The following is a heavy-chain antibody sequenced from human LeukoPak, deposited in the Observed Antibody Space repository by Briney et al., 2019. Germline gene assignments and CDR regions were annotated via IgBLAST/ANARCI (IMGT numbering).Heavy chain of an antibody. CDR1: GYTFTNYG. CDR2: ISAYNGDT. CDR3: ARYSSGWYEGHFDY. Sequence: ASVKVSCKASGYTFTNYGISWVRQAPGQGLEWMGWISAYNGDTNYAQKLQGRVTMTTDTSTSTAYMELRSLRSDDTAVYYCARYSSGWYEGHFDYWGQGILATVSS. V-gene: IGHV1-18*01. J-gene: IGHJ4*02. D-gene: IGHD6-19*01.